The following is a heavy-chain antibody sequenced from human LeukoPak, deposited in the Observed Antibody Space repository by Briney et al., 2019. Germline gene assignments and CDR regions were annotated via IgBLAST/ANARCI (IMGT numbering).Heavy chain of an antibody. Sequence: GGSLRLSCAASGFTFSSYWMSWVRQAPGRGLEWVANIKQDGSEEYYVDSVKGRFTISRDNAKNSLYLQMNSLRAEDTAVYYCARGGPYCGGDCYYFDYWGQGTLVTVSS. CDR1: GFTFSSYW. D-gene: IGHD2-21*02. CDR3: ARGGPYCGGDCYYFDY. V-gene: IGHV3-7*01. J-gene: IGHJ4*02. CDR2: IKQDGSEE.